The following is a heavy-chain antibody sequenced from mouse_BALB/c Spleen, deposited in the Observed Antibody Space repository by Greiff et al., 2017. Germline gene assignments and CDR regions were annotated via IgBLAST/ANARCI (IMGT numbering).Heavy chain of an antibody. D-gene: IGHD1-1*01. J-gene: IGHJ2*01. CDR1: GYTFTDYN. Sequence: VHVKQSGPELVKPGASVKIPCKASGYTFTDYNMDWVKQSHGKSLEWIGDINPNNGGTIYNQKFKGKATLTVDKSSSTAYMELRSLTSEDTAVYYCARKPYYYGSSPYYFDYWGQGTTRTVSS. CDR3: ARKPYYYGSSPYYFDY. V-gene: IGHV1-18*01. CDR2: INPNNGGT.